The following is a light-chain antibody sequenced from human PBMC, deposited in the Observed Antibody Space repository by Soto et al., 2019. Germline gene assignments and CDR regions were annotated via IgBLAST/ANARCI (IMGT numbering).Light chain of an antibody. J-gene: IGLJ1*01. V-gene: IGLV2-14*01. Sequence: QSLLAQPASVSASPRQTITVSCTGTSSDVGDYNVVSWYQHHPGKARKLIIYEVTHRPAGVSDRLSASKSGNTASLTIPGLQAEGEADYYCNTFRVNRLYVFGTGTKVTVL. CDR1: SSDVGDYNV. CDR3: NTFRVNRLYV. CDR2: EVT.